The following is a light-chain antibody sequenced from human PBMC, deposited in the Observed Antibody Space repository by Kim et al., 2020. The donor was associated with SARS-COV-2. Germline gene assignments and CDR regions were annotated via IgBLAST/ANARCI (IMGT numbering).Light chain of an antibody. CDR3: NSRDSNDNVV. V-gene: IGLV3-19*01. J-gene: IGLJ2*01. CDR1: SLRTYH. CDR2: GKN. Sequence: ALGQTVRITCQGDSLRTYHATWYQQKPGQAPIVVIYGKNNRPSGIPDRFSGSSSGNTASLTITGTQAGDEADYYCNSRDSNDNVVFGGGTQLTVL.